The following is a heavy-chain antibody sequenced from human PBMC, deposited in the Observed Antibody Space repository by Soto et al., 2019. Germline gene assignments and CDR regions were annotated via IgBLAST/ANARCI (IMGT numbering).Heavy chain of an antibody. J-gene: IGHJ6*02. D-gene: IGHD2-2*01. V-gene: IGHV4-34*01. Sequence: SETLSLTCAVYGRSFSGYYWSWIRQPPGKGLEWIGEINHSGSTNYNPSLKSRVTISVDTSKNQFSLKLSSVTAADTAVYHCARGVVVPAAEYGMDVWGQGTTVTVSS. CDR3: ARGVVVPAAEYGMDV. CDR1: GRSFSGYY. CDR2: INHSGST.